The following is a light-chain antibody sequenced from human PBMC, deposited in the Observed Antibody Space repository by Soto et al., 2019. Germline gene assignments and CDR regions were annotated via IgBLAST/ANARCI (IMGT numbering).Light chain of an antibody. CDR1: QSVYSS. CDR2: GAS. V-gene: IGKV3-15*01. CDR3: QQYANSPIT. Sequence: ETVMTQSPATLSVSPGERATLSCRASQSVYSSLAWYQQKPGQAPRLLIYGASTRATGIPARFSGSGSGTEFTLTINRLEPEDFAVYYCQQYANSPITFGQGTRLEI. J-gene: IGKJ5*01.